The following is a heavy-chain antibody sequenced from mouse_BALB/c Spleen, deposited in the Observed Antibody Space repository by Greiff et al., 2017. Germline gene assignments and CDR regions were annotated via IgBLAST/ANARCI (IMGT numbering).Heavy chain of an antibody. D-gene: IGHD2-3*01. CDR2: ISSGGGST. V-gene: IGHV5-12-1*01. CDR3: ARHGGDGYHYAMDY. J-gene: IGHJ4*01. CDR1: GFAFSSYD. Sequence: EVKVEESGGGLVKPGGSLKLSCAASGFAFSSYDMSWVRQTPEKRLEWVAYISSGGGSTYYPDTVKGRFTISRDNAKNTLYLQMSSLKSEDTAMYYCARHGGDGYHYAMDYWGQGTSVTVSS.